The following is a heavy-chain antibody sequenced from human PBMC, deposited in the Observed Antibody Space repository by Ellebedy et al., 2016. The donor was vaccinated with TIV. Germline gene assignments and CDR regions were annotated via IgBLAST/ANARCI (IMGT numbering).Heavy chain of an antibody. V-gene: IGHV1-3*01. CDR2: INAGNGNT. CDR1: GYTFTTYG. J-gene: IGHJ2*01. D-gene: IGHD6-19*01. Sequence: AASVKVSCKASGYTFTTYGMHWVRQAPGQSLEWMGWINAGNGNTKYSENFQGRVTITRDTSATTAYMEPSSLRSEDTAVYFCARDGRVGNSAWNRYWYFDLWGRGTLVTVSS. CDR3: ARDGRVGNSAWNRYWYFDL.